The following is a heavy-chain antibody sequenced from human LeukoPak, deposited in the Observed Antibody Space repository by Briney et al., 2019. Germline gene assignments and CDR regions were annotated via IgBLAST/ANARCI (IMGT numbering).Heavy chain of an antibody. D-gene: IGHD3-22*01. CDR2: IYYSGST. CDR1: GGSISSYY. CDR3: ARHVIILDSSGYEAGAFDI. J-gene: IGHJ3*02. Sequence: PSETLSLTCTVSGGSISSYYWSWIRQPPGKGLEWIGYIYYSGSTNYNPSLKSRVTISVDTSKNQFSLKLSSVTAADTAVYYCARHVIILDSSGYEAGAFDIWGQGTMVTVSS. V-gene: IGHV4-59*08.